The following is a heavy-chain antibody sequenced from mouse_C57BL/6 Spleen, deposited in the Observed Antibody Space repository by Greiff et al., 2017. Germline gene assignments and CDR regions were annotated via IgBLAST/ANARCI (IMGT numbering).Heavy chain of an antibody. V-gene: IGHV1-7*01. J-gene: IGHJ2*01. Sequence: VKLMESGAELAKPGASVKLSCKASGYTFTSYWMHWVKQRPGQGLEWIGYINPSSGYTKYNQKFKDKATLTADKSSSTAYMQLSSLTYEDSAVYYCATRGDGYSRNFDYWGQGTTLTVSS. D-gene: IGHD2-3*01. CDR1: GYTFTSYW. CDR2: INPSSGYT. CDR3: ATRGDGYSRNFDY.